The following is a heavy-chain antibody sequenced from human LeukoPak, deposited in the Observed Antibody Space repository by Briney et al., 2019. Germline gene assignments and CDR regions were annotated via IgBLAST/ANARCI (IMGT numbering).Heavy chain of an antibody. Sequence: GGSLRLSCEGSGFTFSNYWINWVRQAPGKGLEWVANIKQDGSDKYYVDSVKGRFTISRDNVKKTPYLQLNSLRAEDTAVYYCVRGVNGAFDIWGQGTMATVSS. J-gene: IGHJ3*02. CDR1: GFTFSNYW. CDR3: VRGVNGAFDI. V-gene: IGHV3-7*04. CDR2: IKQDGSDK.